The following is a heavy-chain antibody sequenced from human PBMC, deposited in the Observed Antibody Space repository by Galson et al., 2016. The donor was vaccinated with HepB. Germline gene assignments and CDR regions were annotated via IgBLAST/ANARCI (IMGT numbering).Heavy chain of an antibody. CDR3: AKSGFFGELDK. Sequence: SLRVSCAVSAGTFKNYAMNWVRQAPGKGLEWVAAISGSGGRTSYEDSVRGRFTIPRDNSKNTLFLRMNSVGVEDTAVYFCAKSGFFGELDKWGQGTGVVVSS. CDR2: ISGSGGRT. CDR1: AGTFKNYA. J-gene: IGHJ4*02. V-gene: IGHV3-23*01. D-gene: IGHD3-10*01.